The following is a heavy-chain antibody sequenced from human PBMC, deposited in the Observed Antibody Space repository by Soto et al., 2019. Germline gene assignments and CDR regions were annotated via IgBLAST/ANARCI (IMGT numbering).Heavy chain of an antibody. Sequence: PGVSLSLSCAASGFTFSSYWMHWVRQAPGKGLVWVSRINSDGSSTSYADSVKGRFTISRDNAKNTLYLQMNSLRAEDTAVYYCARHPPYYYDSSGYPDYYYYGMDVWGQGTTVTVSS. D-gene: IGHD3-22*01. CDR1: GFTFSSYW. CDR2: INSDGSST. CDR3: ARHPPYYYDSSGYPDYYYYGMDV. V-gene: IGHV3-74*01. J-gene: IGHJ6*02.